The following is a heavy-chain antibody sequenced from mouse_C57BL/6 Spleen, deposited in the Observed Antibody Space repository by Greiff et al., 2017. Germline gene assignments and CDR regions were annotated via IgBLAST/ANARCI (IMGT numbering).Heavy chain of an antibody. V-gene: IGHV1-64*01. CDR1: GYTFTSYW. D-gene: IGHD1-1*01. J-gene: IGHJ1*03. CDR3: ARAPYYYGSSYYWYFDV. Sequence: QVQLKQPGAELVKPGASVKLSCKASGYTFTSYWMHWVKQRPGQGLEWIGMIHPNSGSTNYNEKFKSKATLTVDKSSSTAYLQLSSLTSEDSAVYYCARAPYYYGSSYYWYFDVWGTGTTVTVSS. CDR2: IHPNSGST.